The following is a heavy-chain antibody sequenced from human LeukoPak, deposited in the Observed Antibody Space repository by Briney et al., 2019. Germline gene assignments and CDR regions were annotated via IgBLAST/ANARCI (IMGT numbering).Heavy chain of an antibody. D-gene: IGHD5-24*01. J-gene: IGHJ4*01. CDR1: GGPFSDYY. V-gene: IGHV4-34*01. CDR3: ARGEGARDGYNYAGPFYFDY. Sequence: SETLSLTCAVYGGPFSDYYWSWIRQPPGKGLEWIGKINHSGSTSYSPSLKSRVTISIDTSKNQFSLKLNSMTAADTAVYYCARGEGARDGYNYAGPFYFDYWGHGTLVTVSS. CDR2: INHSGST.